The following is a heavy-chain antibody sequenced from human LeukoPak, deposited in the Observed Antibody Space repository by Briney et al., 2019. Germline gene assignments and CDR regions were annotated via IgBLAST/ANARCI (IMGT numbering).Heavy chain of an antibody. CDR1: GGSMSSYY. CDR2: VHYSGST. Sequence: PSQTLSLTCTVSGGSMSSYYWSWIRQPPGKGLEWIGYVHYSGSTNYNPSLKSRVTISVNTSKNQFSLKLSSVTAADTAVYYCARHDYSRGWYFLAYWGQGTLVTVSS. CDR3: ARHDYSRGWYFLAY. J-gene: IGHJ4*02. D-gene: IGHD6-19*01. V-gene: IGHV4-59*08.